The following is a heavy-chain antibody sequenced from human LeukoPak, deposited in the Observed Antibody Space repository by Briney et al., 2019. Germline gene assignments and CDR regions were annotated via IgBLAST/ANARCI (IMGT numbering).Heavy chain of an antibody. CDR3: ATTAVAGTSDY. V-gene: IGHV3-66*01. CDR2: IYSGGET. CDR1: GITVRNNF. Sequence: GGSLRLSCAASGITVRNNFMIWVRQAPGKGLEWVSLIYSGGETYYADSVKGRFSISRDNSKNTVYLQMNSLRAEDTAVYYCATTAVAGTSDYWGQGTLVTVSS. D-gene: IGHD6-19*01. J-gene: IGHJ4*02.